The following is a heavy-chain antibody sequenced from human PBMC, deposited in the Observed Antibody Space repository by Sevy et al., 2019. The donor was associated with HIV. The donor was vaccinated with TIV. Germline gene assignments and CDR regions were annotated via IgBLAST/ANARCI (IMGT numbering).Heavy chain of an antibody. D-gene: IGHD6-6*01. CDR3: ARDDEYSSSTGVYYYYYGMDV. CDR2: IRAYNGNT. V-gene: IGHV1-18*01. J-gene: IGHJ6*02. CDR1: GYTFTSYG. Sequence: ASVKVSCKASGYTFTSYGISWVRQAPGQGLEWMGWIRAYNGNTNYAQKLQGRVTMTTDTSTSTAYMELRSLRSDDTAVYYCARDDEYSSSTGVYYYYYGMDVWGQGTTVTVSS.